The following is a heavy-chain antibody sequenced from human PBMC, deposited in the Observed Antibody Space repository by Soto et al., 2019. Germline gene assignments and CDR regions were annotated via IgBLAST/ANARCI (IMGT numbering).Heavy chain of an antibody. J-gene: IGHJ6*02. CDR2: ITHSGST. Sequence: SETLSLTSAVYGGSFSGYYWSWIRQPAGKALALFSEITHSGSTNYNPSLKSRVTISVDTSKYWFSMKLISVTAVDTALYDCARGWTVMAVAGRGDYYYYYYGMGFWGQGTTVTVSS. CDR3: ARGWTVMAVAGRGDYYYYYYGMGF. CDR1: GGSFSGYY. D-gene: IGHD6-19*01. V-gene: IGHV4-34*01.